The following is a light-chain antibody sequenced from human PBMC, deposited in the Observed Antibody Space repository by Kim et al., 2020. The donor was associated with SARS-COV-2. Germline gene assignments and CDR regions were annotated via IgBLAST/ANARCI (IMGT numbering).Light chain of an antibody. J-gene: IGLJ3*02. CDR1: SGSIASNY. V-gene: IGLV6-57*02. Sequence: NTVARTRTGSSGSIASNYVQGYQQRPGSAPTTVIYEDNQRPSGVPDRFSGSIDSSSNSASLTISGLKTEDEADYYCQSYDSSNQKVFGGGTQLTVL. CDR3: QSYDSSNQKV. CDR2: EDN.